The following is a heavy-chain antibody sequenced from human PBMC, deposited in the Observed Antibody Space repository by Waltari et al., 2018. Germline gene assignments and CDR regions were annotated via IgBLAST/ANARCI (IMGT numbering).Heavy chain of an antibody. Sequence: QVQLVQSGAEVKKPGSSVRVACRASRAKFGGYAITWVGQAPGQGLEWMGGTIPIFGSPMYAPKFQGRVSITADELTYTVYMELNSLRSDDTAIYYCARRKLGEAFDIWGQGTMVIVSS. D-gene: IGHD3-16*01. CDR1: RAKFGGYA. V-gene: IGHV1-69*12. CDR2: TIPIFGSP. J-gene: IGHJ3*02. CDR3: ARRKLGEAFDI.